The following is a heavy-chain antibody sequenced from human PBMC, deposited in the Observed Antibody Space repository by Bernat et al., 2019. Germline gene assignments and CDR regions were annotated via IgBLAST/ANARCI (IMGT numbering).Heavy chain of an antibody. Sequence: QVQLVESGGGVVQPGRSLRLSCAASGFTFSSYGMHWVRQAPGKGLEWVAVIWYDGSNKYYADSVKGRFTISRDNSKNTLYLQMNSLRAEDTAVYYCARVSEEGARVQLERRWFGYYYGMDVWGQGTTVTVSS. CDR3: ARVSEEGARVQLERRWFGYYYGMDV. CDR2: IWYDGSNK. CDR1: GFTFSSYG. J-gene: IGHJ6*02. D-gene: IGHD1-1*01. V-gene: IGHV3-33*01.